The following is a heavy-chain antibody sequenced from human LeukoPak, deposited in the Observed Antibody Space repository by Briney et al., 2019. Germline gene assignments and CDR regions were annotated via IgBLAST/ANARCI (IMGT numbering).Heavy chain of an antibody. CDR2: IIPIFGTA. CDR1: GGTFSSYA. V-gene: IGHV1-69*01. CDR3: ASYNWNYYLLIYFDY. Sequence: SVKVSCKASGGTFSSYAISWVRQAPGQGLEWMGGIIPIFGTANYAQKFQGRVAITADESTSTAYKELSSLRSEDTAVYYCASYNWNYYLLIYFDYWGQGTLVTVSS. D-gene: IGHD1-1*01. J-gene: IGHJ4*02.